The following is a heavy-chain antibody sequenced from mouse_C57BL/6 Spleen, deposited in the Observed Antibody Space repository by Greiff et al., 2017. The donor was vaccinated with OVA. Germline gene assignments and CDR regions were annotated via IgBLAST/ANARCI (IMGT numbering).Heavy chain of an antibody. CDR3: ARTSSGSVGY. D-gene: IGHD3-2*02. V-gene: IGHV1-26*01. CDR2: INPNNGGT. CDR1: GYTFTDYY. Sequence: VQLQQSGPELVKPGASVKISCKASGYTFTDYYMNWVKQSHGKSLEWIGDINPNNGGTSYNQKFKGKATLTVDKSSSTAYMELRSLTSEDSAVYYCARTSSGSVGYWGQGTTLTVSS. J-gene: IGHJ2*01.